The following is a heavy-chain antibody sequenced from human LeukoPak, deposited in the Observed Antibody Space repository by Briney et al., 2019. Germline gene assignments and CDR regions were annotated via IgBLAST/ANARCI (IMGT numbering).Heavy chain of an antibody. J-gene: IGHJ6*03. CDR1: GGTFSSYA. CDR3: ARDRIIMAKSYYYYYYMDV. V-gene: IGHV1-69*13. CDR2: IIPIFGTA. D-gene: IGHD5-12*01. Sequence: SVKVSCKASGGTFSSYAISWVRQAPGQGLEWMGGIIPIFGTANYAQKFQGRVTITADESTGTAYMELSSLRSEDTAVYYCARDRIIMAKSYYYYYYMDVWGKGTTVTVSS.